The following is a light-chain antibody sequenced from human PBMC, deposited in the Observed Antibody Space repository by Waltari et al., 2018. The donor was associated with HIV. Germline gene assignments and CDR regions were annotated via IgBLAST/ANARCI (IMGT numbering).Light chain of an antibody. CDR1: QSIDSW. CDR2: KAS. J-gene: IGKJ2*01. CDR3: QQYKSYSPSS. V-gene: IGKV1-5*03. Sequence: DIQMTQSPSTLSASVGDTVSITCRASQSIDSWLAWYQQKPGKAPKLLIYKASNLDSGFPPSFSGSGSGTEFTLTITSLLPDDFATYYCQQYKSYSPSSFGQGTRLEIK.